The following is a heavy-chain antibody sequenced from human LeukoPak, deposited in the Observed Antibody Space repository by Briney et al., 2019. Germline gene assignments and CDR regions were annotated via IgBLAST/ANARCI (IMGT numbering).Heavy chain of an antibody. CDR2: IYYSGST. J-gene: IGHJ6*03. D-gene: IGHD2-2*01. CDR1: GGAISSGGYY. Sequence: SETLSLTCTVSGGAISSGGYYWSWIRQHPGKGLEWIGYIYYSGSTYYNPSLKSRVTISVDTSKNQFSLKLSSVTAADTAVYYCARSYCSSTSCSPYYYYYMDVWGKGTTVTVSS. CDR3: ARSYCSSTSCSPYYYYYMDV. V-gene: IGHV4-31*03.